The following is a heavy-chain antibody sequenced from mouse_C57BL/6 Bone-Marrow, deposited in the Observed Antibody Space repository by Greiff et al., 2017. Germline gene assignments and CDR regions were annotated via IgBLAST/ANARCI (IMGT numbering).Heavy chain of an antibody. CDR3: ASADYFYYAMDY. Sequence: QVQLQQPGAELVKPGASVKMSCKASGYTFTSYWITWVKQRPGQGLEWIGDIYPGSGSTNYNEKFKSKATLTVDTSSSTAYMQCSSLTSEDSAVYYCASADYFYYAMDYWGQGTTVTVSS. V-gene: IGHV1-55*01. J-gene: IGHJ4*01. CDR2: IYPGSGST. CDR1: GYTFTSYW. D-gene: IGHD2-13*01.